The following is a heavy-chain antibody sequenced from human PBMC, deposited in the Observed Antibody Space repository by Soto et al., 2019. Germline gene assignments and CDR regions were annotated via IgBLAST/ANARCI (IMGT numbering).Heavy chain of an antibody. CDR3: AKGYIAAPGVLDGIDV. CDR2: ISYDGNNK. V-gene: IGHV3-30*18. Sequence: GSLRLACAASVFIFRSYGMHWVRQAPGKGLEWVAVISYDGNNKYFADSVKGRFTISRDNFKNTVYLQMNSLSTDDTAVYYCAKGYIAAPGVLDGIDVWGQGTMVTVSS. J-gene: IGHJ3*01. D-gene: IGHD6-13*01. CDR1: VFIFRSYG.